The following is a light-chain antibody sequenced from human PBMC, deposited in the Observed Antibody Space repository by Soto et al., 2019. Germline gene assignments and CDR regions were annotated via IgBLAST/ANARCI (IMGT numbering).Light chain of an antibody. V-gene: IGLV2-11*01. CDR2: DVT. CDR1: SSDVGGYNY. Sequence: QSVLTQSRSVSGSPGQSVTISCTGTSSDVGGYNYVSWYQQRPGKAPKLMIYDVTKRPSGVPDRFSGSKSGNTASLTISGLQAEDEADYYCCSYAGTHTYVFGTGTKVTVL. J-gene: IGLJ1*01. CDR3: CSYAGTHTYV.